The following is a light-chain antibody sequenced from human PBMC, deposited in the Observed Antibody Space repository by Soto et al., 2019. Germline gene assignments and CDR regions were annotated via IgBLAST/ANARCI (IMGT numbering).Light chain of an antibody. CDR3: AAWYDSLNGHV. V-gene: IGLV1-44*01. Sequence: QSVLTQPPSASGTPGQRVTISCSGSSSNIGSNNVNWYQQLPGTAPKLLIYCNNQRPSGVPDRFSGSKSGTSASLAISGRQAAEEADYYCAAWYDSLNGHVFGTGTKVTVL. J-gene: IGLJ1*01. CDR2: CNN. CDR1: SSNIGSNN.